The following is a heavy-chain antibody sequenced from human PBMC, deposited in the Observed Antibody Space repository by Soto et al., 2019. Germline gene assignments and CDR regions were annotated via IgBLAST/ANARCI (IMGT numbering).Heavy chain of an antibody. J-gene: IGHJ6*02. V-gene: IGHV3-64*01. CDR2: ITSNGGNT. CDR1: GFTFSSYA. D-gene: IGHD2-21*01. Sequence: EVQLVESGGGLVQPGGSLRLSCAASGFTFSSYAMHWVRQAPGKGLEDVSAITSNGGNTDYASSVKGRFTISRDNSKNTLYLQMGSLRAEDMAVYYCARRIPFGDGMDVWGQGTTGTVSS. CDR3: ARRIPFGDGMDV.